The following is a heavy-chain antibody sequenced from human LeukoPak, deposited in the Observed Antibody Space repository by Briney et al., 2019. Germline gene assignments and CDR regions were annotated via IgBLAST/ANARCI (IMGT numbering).Heavy chain of an antibody. J-gene: IGHJ4*02. CDR3: ATGGLYYDTSPTPFDY. D-gene: IGHD3-22*01. CDR2: IYYSGNT. Sequence: SETPSLTCTVAGGSISSGDYYWSWIRQPPGRGLEWIGCIYYSGNTYYNPSLKSRVIISVDTSKNQFSLKLSSVTAADTAVYFCATGGLYYDTSPTPFDYWGQETLVTVSS. CDR1: GGSISSGDYY. V-gene: IGHV4-30-4*01.